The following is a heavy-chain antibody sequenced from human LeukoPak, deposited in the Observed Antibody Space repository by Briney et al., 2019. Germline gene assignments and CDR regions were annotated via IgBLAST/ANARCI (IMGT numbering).Heavy chain of an antibody. D-gene: IGHD4-23*01. CDR3: ARGRPHGNDY. CDR2: ISWNSGSI. J-gene: IGHJ4*02. CDR1: GFTFDDYA. Sequence: PGRSLRLSCAASGFTFDDYAMHWARQAPGKGLEWVSGISWNSGSIGYADSVKGRFSISRDNAKNTLYLQMNSLRVEDTAVYYCARGRPHGNDYWGQGTLVTVSS. V-gene: IGHV3-9*01.